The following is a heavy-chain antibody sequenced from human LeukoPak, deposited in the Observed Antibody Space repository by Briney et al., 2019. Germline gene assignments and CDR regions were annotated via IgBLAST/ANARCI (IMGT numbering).Heavy chain of an antibody. D-gene: IGHD2-21*02. CDR2: IYPGDSDS. CDR1: GYNFTSHW. V-gene: IGHV5-51*01. CDR3: ARGHHVVVATATWASDAFDL. Sequence: GESLKISCKGSGYNFTSHWIGWVRQMPGKGLEWMGIIYPGDSDSRQSPSLRGQVTISADKSINTAYLQWNSLKASDTAMYYCARGHHVVVATATWASDAFDLWGQGTMVTVSS. J-gene: IGHJ3*01.